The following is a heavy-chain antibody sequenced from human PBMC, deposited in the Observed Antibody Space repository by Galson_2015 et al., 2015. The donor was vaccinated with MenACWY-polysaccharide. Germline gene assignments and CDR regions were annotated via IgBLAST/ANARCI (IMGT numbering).Heavy chain of an antibody. D-gene: IGHD3-16*01. V-gene: IGHV3-48*02. CDR1: GFIFSDFS. CDR2: FRGSDGAI. Sequence: SLRLSCAASGFIFSDFSVNWVRQVPGKGLEWISYFRGSDGAIYYADSVKGRLTISRDSAKNSLFLQMNSLRDEDTAIYYCARDRNWAFDYWGQGTLVTVSS. J-gene: IGHJ4*02. CDR3: ARDRNWAFDY.